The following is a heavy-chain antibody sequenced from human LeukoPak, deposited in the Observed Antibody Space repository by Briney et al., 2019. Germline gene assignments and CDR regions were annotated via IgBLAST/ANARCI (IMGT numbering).Heavy chain of an antibody. V-gene: IGHV3-23*01. CDR1: GFTFNRNA. J-gene: IGHJ4*02. CDR3: VRRGDASSGWGDHDF. CDR2: IGGSGDKT. D-gene: IGHD6-19*01. Sequence: PGGSLRLSCAASGFTFNRNAISWVRQAPGKGLEWVSTIGGSGDKTFYADSVKGRFTISRDNSENMVHLQMNSLTGEDTALYYCVRRGDASSGWGDHDFWGQGALVTVSS.